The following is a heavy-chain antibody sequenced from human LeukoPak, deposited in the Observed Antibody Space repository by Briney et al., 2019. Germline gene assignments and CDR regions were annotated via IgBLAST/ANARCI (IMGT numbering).Heavy chain of an antibody. Sequence: GGSLRLSRAASGFTFSSYWMHWVRQVPGKGLVWVSHINSDGSSTSYADSVKGRFTISRDNAKNTLYLQMNSLRAEDTAVYYCARDFGELLNPLDAFDIWGQGTMVTVSS. D-gene: IGHD3-10*01. CDR1: GFTFSSYW. CDR2: INSDGSST. CDR3: ARDFGELLNPLDAFDI. V-gene: IGHV3-74*01. J-gene: IGHJ3*02.